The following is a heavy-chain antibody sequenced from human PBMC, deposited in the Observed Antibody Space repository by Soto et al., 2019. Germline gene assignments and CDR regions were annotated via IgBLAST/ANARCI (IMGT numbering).Heavy chain of an antibody. Sequence: GGSLRLSCAASGFTFSSYSMNWVRQAPGKGLEWVSSISSSSSYIYYADSVKGRFTISRDNAKNSLYLQMNSLRAEDTAVYYCARVGIGRDKHIFDIWGQGTMVTVSS. D-gene: IGHD1-20*01. CDR2: ISSSSSYI. CDR3: ARVGIGRDKHIFDI. J-gene: IGHJ3*02. V-gene: IGHV3-21*01. CDR1: GFTFSSYS.